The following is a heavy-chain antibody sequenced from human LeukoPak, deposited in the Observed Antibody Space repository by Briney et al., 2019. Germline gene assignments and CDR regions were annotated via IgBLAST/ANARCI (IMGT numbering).Heavy chain of an antibody. J-gene: IGHJ4*02. CDR2: ISSSGSTI. D-gene: IGHD3-10*01. CDR1: GFTFSDYY. V-gene: IGHV3-11*01. Sequence: GGSLRLSCAASGFTFSDYYMSWIRQAPGKGLEWVSYISSSGSTIYYADSVKGRFTISRDNAKNSLYLQMNSLRAEDTAVYYCAKDAVLLWFGELKYFDYWGQGTLVTVSS. CDR3: AKDAVLLWFGELKYFDY.